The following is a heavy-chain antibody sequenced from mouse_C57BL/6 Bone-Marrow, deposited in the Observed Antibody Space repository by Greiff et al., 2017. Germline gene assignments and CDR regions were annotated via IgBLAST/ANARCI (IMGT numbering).Heavy chain of an antibody. CDR3: SEDAAVYYCAWTPHYYCISDGAMDY. CDR2: GQGLVWIG. D-gene: IGHD1-1*01. CDR1: YTFSRRVH. Sequence: QVQLQQSGPELARPWASVKISCQAFYTFSRRVHFAIRDTNSWMQWVKQRPGQGLVWIGAIYPGNGDTSYNQKFKGKATLTADKSSSTAYMQLSSLTSEDAAVYYCAWTPHYYCISDGAMDYWGQGTSVTVSS. J-gene: IGHJ4*01. V-gene: IGHV1-87*01.